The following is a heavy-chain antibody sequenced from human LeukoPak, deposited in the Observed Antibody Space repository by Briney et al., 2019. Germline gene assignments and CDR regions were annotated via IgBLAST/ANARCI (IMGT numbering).Heavy chain of an antibody. CDR1: GFTFSSYA. CDR2: ISYDGSNK. Sequence: PGGSLRLSCAASGFTFSSYAMHWVRQAPGKGLEWVAVISYDGSNKYYADSVKGRFTISRDNSKNTLYLQMNNLRAEDTAVYYCARDQATIVVVVAATTPSHRLDYWGQGTLVTVSS. CDR3: ARDQATIVVVVAATTPSHRLDY. J-gene: IGHJ4*02. V-gene: IGHV3-30-3*01. D-gene: IGHD2-15*01.